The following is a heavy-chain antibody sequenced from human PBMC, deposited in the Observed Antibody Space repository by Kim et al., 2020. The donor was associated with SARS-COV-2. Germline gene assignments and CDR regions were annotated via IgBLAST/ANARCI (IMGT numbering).Heavy chain of an antibody. CDR2: IYYSGRT. Sequence: SETLSRTCTVSGGSISSSSYYWGWIRQPPGKGLEWIGSIYYSGRTYYNQSLKSRVTISVDTSKNQFSLKLRSVTAADPAVYCCARDDSAMVPYYYYYGMDVWGRRTTVTVSS. CDR1: GGSISSSSYY. V-gene: IGHV4-39*02. J-gene: IGHJ6*04. CDR3: ARDDSAMVPYYYYYGMDV. D-gene: IGHD5-18*01.